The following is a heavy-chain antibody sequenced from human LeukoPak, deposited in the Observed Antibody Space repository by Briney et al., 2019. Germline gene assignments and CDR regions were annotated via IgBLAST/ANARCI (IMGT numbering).Heavy chain of an antibody. D-gene: IGHD3-3*01. V-gene: IGHV4-38-2*02. CDR2: IYHSGTT. J-gene: IGHJ6*03. Sequence: SETLSLPCTVSGYSISSGYYWGWIRQPPGKGLEWIGSIYHSGTTYYNPSLKSRVTISVDTSKNQFSLKLSSVTAADTAVYYCARSGYDFWSGYYTAYYYMDVWGKGTTVTVSS. CDR3: ARSGYDFWSGYYTAYYYMDV. CDR1: GYSISSGYY.